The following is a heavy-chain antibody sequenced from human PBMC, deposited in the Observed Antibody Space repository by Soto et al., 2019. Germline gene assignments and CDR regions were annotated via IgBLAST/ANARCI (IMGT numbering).Heavy chain of an antibody. CDR3: ARGVGSSHPQY. CDR1: GGSISVYY. CDR2: IYASGSP. J-gene: IGHJ4*02. Sequence: SETLSRTCTISGGSISVYYWSWIRQPPGQGLERIGYIYASGSPYYKPSLKSRVTISADTSKNQISLKLTSPTAADTAVYYCARGVGSSHPQYWRRGPLV. D-gene: IGHD1-26*01. V-gene: IGHV4-59*01.